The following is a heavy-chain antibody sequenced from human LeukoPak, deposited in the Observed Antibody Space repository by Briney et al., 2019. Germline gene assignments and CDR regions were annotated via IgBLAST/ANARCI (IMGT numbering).Heavy chain of an antibody. J-gene: IGHJ4*02. V-gene: IGHV3-33*01. Sequence: PGRSLRLSCAASGFTLISYGLNGLGQAPGKGLKGVAVIWYDGSNKYYADSVKGRFTISRDNSKNTLYLQMNSLRAEDTAVYYSARDFSVGATTGDYWGQGTLVTVSS. CDR1: GFTLISYG. D-gene: IGHD1-26*01. CDR2: IWYDGSNK. CDR3: ARDFSVGATTGDY.